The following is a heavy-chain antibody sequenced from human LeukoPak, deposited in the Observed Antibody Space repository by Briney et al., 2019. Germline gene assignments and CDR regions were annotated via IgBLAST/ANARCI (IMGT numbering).Heavy chain of an antibody. J-gene: IGHJ4*02. V-gene: IGHV3-30-3*01. CDR3: ARGVYDSSGYYIGSYFDY. CDR1: GFTFSSYA. CDR2: ISYGGSNK. Sequence: GTSLRLSCAASGFTFSSYAMHGVRQAPGRGLEWVGVISYGGSNKYYADSVKGRFTISRDNSKNTLYLQMNSLRAEDTAVYYCARGVYDSSGYYIGSYFDYWGQGTLVTVSS. D-gene: IGHD3-22*01.